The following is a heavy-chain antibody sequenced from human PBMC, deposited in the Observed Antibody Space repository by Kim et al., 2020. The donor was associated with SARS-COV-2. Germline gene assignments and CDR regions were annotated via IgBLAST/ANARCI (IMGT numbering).Heavy chain of an antibody. CDR2: INHSGNT. CDR3: ARERGGSSSRTAFDS. D-gene: IGHD6-6*01. Sequence: SETLSLTCAVYGGSFSDYYWSWIRQPPGKGLEWIGEINHSGNTNYNPSLKSRVTISEDTSNNQFSLKLRPVTAADTAVYYCARERGGSSSRTAFDSWGQG. V-gene: IGHV4-34*01. CDR1: GGSFSDYY. J-gene: IGHJ4*02.